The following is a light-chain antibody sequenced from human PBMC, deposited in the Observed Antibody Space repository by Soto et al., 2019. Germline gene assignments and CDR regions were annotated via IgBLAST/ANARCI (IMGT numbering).Light chain of an antibody. CDR3: QQYGNTPLS. CDR1: QTVSNNY. V-gene: IGKV3-20*01. J-gene: IGKJ1*01. CDR2: GAS. Sequence: EIVLTHSPGTLSLSPGERATLSCRASQTVSNNYLAWYQQKAGQAPRLVVYGASSRATGIPDRFSASGSGTDFTLTISRLEPEDFAVYYCQQYGNTPLSFGQGTKVDI.